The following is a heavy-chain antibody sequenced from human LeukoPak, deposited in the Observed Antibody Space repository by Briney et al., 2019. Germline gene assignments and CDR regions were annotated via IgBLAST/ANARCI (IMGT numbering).Heavy chain of an antibody. Sequence: SETLSLTCTVSGGSISSYYWSWIRQPAGKGLGWIGRIYTSGSTNYNPSLKSRVTMSVDTSKNQFSLKLSSVTAADTAVYYCARESLGSGWSPYYFDYWGQGTLVTVSS. D-gene: IGHD6-19*01. CDR3: ARESLGSGWSPYYFDY. CDR2: IYTSGST. V-gene: IGHV4-4*07. CDR1: GGSISSYY. J-gene: IGHJ4*02.